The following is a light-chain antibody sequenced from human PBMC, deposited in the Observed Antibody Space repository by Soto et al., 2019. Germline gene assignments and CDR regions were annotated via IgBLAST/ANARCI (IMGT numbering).Light chain of an antibody. CDR1: QSVLYSSNNKDY. J-gene: IGKJ2*01. Sequence: DIVMTQSPDSLAVSLGEKATINCKSSQSVLYSSNNKDYLAWYQQKLGQPPKLLIYWASTRESGVTDRFSGSGSGTDFTLTISSLQAEDVAVYYCQQYYSIPPTFGQGTKLEIK. V-gene: IGKV4-1*01. CDR3: QQYYSIPPT. CDR2: WAS.